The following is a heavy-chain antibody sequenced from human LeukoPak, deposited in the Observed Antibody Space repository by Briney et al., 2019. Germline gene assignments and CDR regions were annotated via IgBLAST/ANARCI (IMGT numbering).Heavy chain of an antibody. CDR2: IRYDGNNK. J-gene: IGHJ5*02. D-gene: IGHD4-23*01. CDR3: AKGDDYGANTRLPKYNWFDP. V-gene: IGHV3-30*02. Sequence: GGSLRLSCAASGFTFSSYAMHWVRQAPGKGLEWVAFIRYDGNNKNYADSAKGRFTISRDNSKDTLYLQMNSLRAEDTAVYYRAKGDDYGANTRLPKYNWFDPWGQGTLVTVSS. CDR1: GFTFSSYA.